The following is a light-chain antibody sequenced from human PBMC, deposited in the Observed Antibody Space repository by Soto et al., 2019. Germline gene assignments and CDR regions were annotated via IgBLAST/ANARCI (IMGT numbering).Light chain of an antibody. CDR1: QSIHIS. Sequence: DIHITHSAATLASSVGGRWTITCRASQSIHISLASYQQTPGRPPQLLIYKASTLESGVPLRFSGSGSGTEFTLTISSLQPDDFATYYRQQYNDYWTFGQGTKVDI. CDR3: QQYNDYWT. J-gene: IGKJ1*01. V-gene: IGKV1-5*03. CDR2: KAS.